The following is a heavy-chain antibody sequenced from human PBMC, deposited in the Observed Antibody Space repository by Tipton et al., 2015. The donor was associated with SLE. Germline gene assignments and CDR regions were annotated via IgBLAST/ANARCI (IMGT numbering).Heavy chain of an antibody. CDR2: IYYSGST. Sequence: TLSLTCTVSGGSISSYFWSWIRQPPGKGLEWIGYIYYSGSTNYNPSLKSRVTISIDTSKNQFSLKLSSVNAADTAVYYCARSSYDSSGYYYYFDSWGQGTLVTVSS. J-gene: IGHJ4*02. CDR1: GGSISSYF. CDR3: ARSSYDSSGYYYYFDS. D-gene: IGHD3-22*01. V-gene: IGHV4-59*01.